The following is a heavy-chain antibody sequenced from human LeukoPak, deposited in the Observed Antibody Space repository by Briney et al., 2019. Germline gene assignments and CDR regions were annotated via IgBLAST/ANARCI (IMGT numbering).Heavy chain of an antibody. CDR1: GFTFSSYS. D-gene: IGHD3-3*01. CDR2: ISSSSGYI. CDR3: ARVAAIFGVVITRIDY. V-gene: IGHV3-21*01. Sequence: GGSMRLSCAASGFTFSSYSMNWVRPAPGKGLEWVSSISSSSGYIYYADSVKGRFTISRDNAKNSLYLRMNSLRAEDTAVYYCARVAAIFGVVITRIDYWGQGTLVTVSS. J-gene: IGHJ4*02.